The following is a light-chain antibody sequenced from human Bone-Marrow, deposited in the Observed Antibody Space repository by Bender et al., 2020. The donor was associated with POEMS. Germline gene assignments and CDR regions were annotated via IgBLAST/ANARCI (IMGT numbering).Light chain of an antibody. Sequence: QSVLTQPPSVSGTPGQRVTISCSGSGSNIGGYPVNWYQQLPGTAPRLLIYRDDQRPSGVPDRISGSKSGTSASLAITGLQSDDEAIYFCVAWDASLNGWVFGGGTKLTVL. V-gene: IGLV1-44*01. J-gene: IGLJ3*02. CDR2: RDD. CDR3: VAWDASLNGWV. CDR1: GSNIGGYP.